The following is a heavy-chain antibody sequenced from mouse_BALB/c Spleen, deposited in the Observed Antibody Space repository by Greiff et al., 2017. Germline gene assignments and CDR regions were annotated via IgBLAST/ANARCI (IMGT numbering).Heavy chain of an antibody. D-gene: IGHD2-13*01. Sequence: QVHVMQPGAGLVKPGASVKLSCTASGYTFTSYWMNWVKQRPEQGLEWIGKIGPYDSDTHYNQKFKDKAILTVDKSTNTAYMQLSSLTSEDSAVYYCARGDGDYGGVLAYWGQGTLVTVSA. CDR3: ARGDGDYGGVLAY. V-gene: IGHV1-69*02. J-gene: IGHJ3*01. CDR2: IGPYDSDT. CDR1: GYTFTSYW.